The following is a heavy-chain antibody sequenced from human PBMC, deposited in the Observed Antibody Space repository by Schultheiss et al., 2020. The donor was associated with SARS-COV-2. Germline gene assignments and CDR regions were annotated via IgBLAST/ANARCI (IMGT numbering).Heavy chain of an antibody. CDR3: AGAVAGTLGPDY. J-gene: IGHJ4*02. Sequence: SETLSLTCTVSGGSISSYYWSWIRQPPGKGLEWIGEINHSGSTNYNPSLKSRVTISVDTSKNQFSLKLSSVTAADTAVYYCAGAVAGTLGPDYWGQGTLVTVSS. D-gene: IGHD6-19*01. CDR2: INHSGST. V-gene: IGHV4-34*01. CDR1: GGSISSYY.